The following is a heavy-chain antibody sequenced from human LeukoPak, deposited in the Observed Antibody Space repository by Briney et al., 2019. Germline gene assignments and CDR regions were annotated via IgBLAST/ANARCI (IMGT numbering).Heavy chain of an antibody. CDR2: IKQDGSEN. CDR3: ARDQGAAGDY. D-gene: IGHD6-13*01. V-gene: IGHV3-7*01. CDR1: GFTFSTYW. Sequence: GGSLRLSCAASGFTFSTYWMTWVRQAPGKGLEWVANIKQDGSENYYVDFVKGRFTISRDNAKNSLYLQMNSLRADDTAVYYCARDQGAAGDYWGQGTLVTVSS. J-gene: IGHJ4*02.